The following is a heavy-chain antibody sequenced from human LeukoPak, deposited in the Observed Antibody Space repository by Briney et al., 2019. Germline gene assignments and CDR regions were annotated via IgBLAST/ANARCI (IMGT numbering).Heavy chain of an antibody. D-gene: IGHD1-26*01. CDR3: AREQSRYSGSYGY. Sequence: GGSLRLSCAASGFTFSSYSMNWARQAPGKGLEWVSSISSSSSYIYYADSVKGRFTISRDNAKNSLYLQMNSLRAEDTAVYYCAREQSRYSGSYGYWGQGTLVTVSS. CDR1: GFTFSSYS. CDR2: ISSSSSYI. J-gene: IGHJ4*02. V-gene: IGHV3-21*01.